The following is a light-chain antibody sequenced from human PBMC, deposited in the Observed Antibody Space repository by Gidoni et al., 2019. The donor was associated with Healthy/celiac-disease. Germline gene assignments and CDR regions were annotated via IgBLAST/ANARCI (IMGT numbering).Light chain of an antibody. J-gene: IGKJ1*01. CDR2: GAS. CDR3: QQYGSSPPWT. CDR1: QSVSSSY. Sequence: EIVLTQSPGTLSLSPGERATLSCRASQSVSSSYLAWYQQKPGQAPRLLIYGASSRATGIPDMFSGSVSGTDFPLTISRLEPEDFAVYYCQQYGSSPPWTFGQGTKVEIK. V-gene: IGKV3-20*01.